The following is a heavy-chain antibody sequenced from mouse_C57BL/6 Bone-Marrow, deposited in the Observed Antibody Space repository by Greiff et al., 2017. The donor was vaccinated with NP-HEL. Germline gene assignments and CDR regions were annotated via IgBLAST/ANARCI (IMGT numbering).Heavy chain of an antibody. V-gene: IGHV6-3*01. CDR1: GFTFSNYW. D-gene: IGHD1-1*01. Sequence: EVMLVESGGGLVQPGGSMKLSCVASGFTFSNYWMNWVRQSPEKGLEWVAQIRLKSDNYETHYAESVKGRFTISRDDSKSSVYLQMNNLRAEDTGIYYCTGTTVVANDYWGQGTTLTVSS. CDR3: TGTTVVANDY. CDR2: IRLKSDNYET. J-gene: IGHJ2*01.